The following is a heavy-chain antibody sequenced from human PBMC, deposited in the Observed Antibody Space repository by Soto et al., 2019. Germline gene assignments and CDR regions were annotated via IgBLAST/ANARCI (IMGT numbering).Heavy chain of an antibody. CDR2: INPNSGGT. Sequence: ASVKVSCKASGYTFTGYYMHWVRQAPGQGLEWMGWINPNSGGTNYAQKFQGRVTMTRDTSISTAYMELSRLRSDATAVYYCAVGIGRIIVVVPAAMGSWYYGMDAWGQGTTVTVSS. D-gene: IGHD2-2*01. CDR1: GYTFTGYY. V-gene: IGHV1-2*02. J-gene: IGHJ6*02. CDR3: AVGIGRIIVVVPAAMGSWYYGMDA.